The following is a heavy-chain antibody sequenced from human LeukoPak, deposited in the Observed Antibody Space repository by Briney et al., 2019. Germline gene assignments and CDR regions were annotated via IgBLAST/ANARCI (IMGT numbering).Heavy chain of an antibody. CDR3: ARGKYDFWSGYLGP. CDR1: GGSFSGYQ. CDR2: INHSGTS. J-gene: IGHJ5*02. Sequence: SETLSLTCAVYGGSFSGYQWGWIRQPPGKGLEWIGEINHSGTSKYNPSLKSRVTISVDTSKNQFSLKLSSVTAADTAVYYCARGKYDFWSGYLGPWGQGTLVTVSS. V-gene: IGHV4-34*01. D-gene: IGHD3-3*01.